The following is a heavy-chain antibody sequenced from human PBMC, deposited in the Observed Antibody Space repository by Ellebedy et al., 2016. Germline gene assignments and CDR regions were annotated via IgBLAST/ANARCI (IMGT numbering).Heavy chain of an antibody. Sequence: GESLKISCAASGFTFSSYSMNWVRQAPGKGLEWVSSISSSSSYIYYADSVKGRFTISRDNAKNSLYLQMNSLRAEDTAVYYCARERNYHDSSGYMDVWGQGTTVTVSS. J-gene: IGHJ6*02. CDR3: ARERNYHDSSGYMDV. V-gene: IGHV3-21*01. D-gene: IGHD3-22*01. CDR1: GFTFSSYS. CDR2: ISSSSSYI.